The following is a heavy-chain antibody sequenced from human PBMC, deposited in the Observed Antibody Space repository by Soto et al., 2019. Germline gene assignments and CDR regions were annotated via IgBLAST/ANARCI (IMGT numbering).Heavy chain of an antibody. Sequence: EVQLVESGGGLVKPGGSLRLSCAASGFIFSSYSMNWVRQAPGKGLEWVSSISPRSDYIYFADSMMGRFTISRDNAQNLLYLHMNNLRAEDTAVYHCARVSGTLERYSDLDYWGQGTLVTVSS. CDR1: GFIFSSYS. J-gene: IGHJ4*02. CDR2: ISPRSDYI. D-gene: IGHD3-10*01. CDR3: ARVSGTLERYSDLDY. V-gene: IGHV3-21*06.